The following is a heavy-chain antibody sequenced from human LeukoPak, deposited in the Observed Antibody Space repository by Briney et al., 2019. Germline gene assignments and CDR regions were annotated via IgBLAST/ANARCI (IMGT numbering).Heavy chain of an antibody. J-gene: IGHJ4*02. V-gene: IGHV4-59*08. CDR1: GASISSYY. CDR3: ARHPIAVAATGFDY. CDR2: VSYSGST. D-gene: IGHD6-19*01. Sequence: PSETLSLTCTVSGASISSYYWSWIRQPPGKGLESIGYVSYSGSTNYNPSLKSRVTISVDTSKSQFSLKLSSVTAADTAVYYCARHPIAVAATGFDYWGQGTLVTVSS.